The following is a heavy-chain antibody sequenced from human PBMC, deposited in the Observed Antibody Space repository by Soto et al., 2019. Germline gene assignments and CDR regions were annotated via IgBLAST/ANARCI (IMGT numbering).Heavy chain of an antibody. CDR3: ARGDYYDSSGYYLYYYYGMDV. D-gene: IGHD3-22*01. CDR1: GFTSSSYA. Sequence: HPGGSLRPSCAASGFTSSSYAMHWVRQPPGKGLEWVAVISYDGSNKYYADSVKGRFTISRDNSKNTLYLQMNSLRAEDTAVYYCARGDYYDSSGYYLYYYYGMDVWGQGTTVTVSS. V-gene: IGHV3-30-3*01. CDR2: ISYDGSNK. J-gene: IGHJ6*02.